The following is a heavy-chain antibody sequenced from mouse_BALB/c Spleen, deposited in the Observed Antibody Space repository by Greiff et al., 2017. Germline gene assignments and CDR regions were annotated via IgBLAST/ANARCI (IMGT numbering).Heavy chain of an antibody. CDR3: ARWITTGFDY. Sequence: EVQLVESGAELVKPGASVKLSCTASGFNIKDTYMHWVKQRPEQGLEWIGRIDPANGNTKYDPKFQGKATITADTSSNTAYLQLSSLTSEDTAVYYCARWITTGFDYWGQGTTLTVSS. CDR2: IDPANGNT. V-gene: IGHV14-3*02. J-gene: IGHJ2*01. D-gene: IGHD2-4*01. CDR1: GFNIKDTY.